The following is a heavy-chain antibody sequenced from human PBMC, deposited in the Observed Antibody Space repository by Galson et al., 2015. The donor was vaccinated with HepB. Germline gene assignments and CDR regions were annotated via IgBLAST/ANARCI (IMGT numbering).Heavy chain of an antibody. V-gene: IGHV3-30-3*01. CDR2: ISYDGSNK. D-gene: IGHD2-8*01. Sequence: SLRLSCAASGFTFSSYAMHWVRQAPGKGLEWVAVISYDGSNKYYADSVKGRFTISRDNSKNTLYLQMNSLRAEDTAVYYCARDRVVLMVPVGMDVWGQGTTVTVSS. J-gene: IGHJ6*02. CDR3: ARDRVVLMVPVGMDV. CDR1: GFTFSSYA.